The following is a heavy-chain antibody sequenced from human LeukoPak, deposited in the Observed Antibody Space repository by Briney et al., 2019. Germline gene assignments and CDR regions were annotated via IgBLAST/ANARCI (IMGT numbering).Heavy chain of an antibody. D-gene: IGHD3-3*01. CDR2: ISSTSTFI. Sequence: GGSLRLSCAASGLSFTTYSMNWVRQAPGKGLEWVSSISSTSTFIYYADSVKGRFTISRDNAKKSLYLQMDSLRVEDTAVYYCATTYYDFWICYSNGLGNWFDSWGQGTLVTVSS. CDR3: ATTYYDFWICYSNGLGNWFDS. V-gene: IGHV3-21*01. CDR1: GLSFTTYS. J-gene: IGHJ5*01.